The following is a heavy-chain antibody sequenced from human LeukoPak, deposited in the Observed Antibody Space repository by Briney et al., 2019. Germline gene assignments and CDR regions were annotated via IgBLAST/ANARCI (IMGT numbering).Heavy chain of an antibody. Sequence: GGSLRLSCAASGFAFSNQAMGWVRQAPGKGLEWVSVISDSGTITYYADSVKGRFTISRDNSKNTLYLQMNSLRAEDTAVYYCAKDPAVAGTPGAFDIWGQGTMVTASS. D-gene: IGHD6-19*01. J-gene: IGHJ3*02. CDR3: AKDPAVAGTPGAFDI. CDR1: GFAFSNQA. V-gene: IGHV3-23*01. CDR2: ISDSGTIT.